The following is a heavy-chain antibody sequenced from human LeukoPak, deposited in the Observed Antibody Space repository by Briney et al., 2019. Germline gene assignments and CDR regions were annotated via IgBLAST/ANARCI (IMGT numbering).Heavy chain of an antibody. Sequence: SETLSLTCNVSGGSISSTSYYWGWIRQPPGKGLEWIGSIYYSGSTYYNPSLKSRVTISVDTSKNQFSLKLSSVTAADTAVYYCARGLTMVRGAQRAFDIWGQGTMVTVSS. CDR2: IYYSGST. J-gene: IGHJ3*02. CDR1: GGSISSTSYY. CDR3: ARGLTMVRGAQRAFDI. D-gene: IGHD3-10*01. V-gene: IGHV4-39*07.